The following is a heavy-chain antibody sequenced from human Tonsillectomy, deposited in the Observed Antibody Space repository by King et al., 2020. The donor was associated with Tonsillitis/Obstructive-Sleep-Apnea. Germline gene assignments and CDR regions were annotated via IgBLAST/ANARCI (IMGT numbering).Heavy chain of an antibody. CDR2: ISAYSGNT. CDR1: GYTFTSYG. Sequence: VQLVESGAEVKKPGASVKVSCKASGYTFTSYGISWVRRAPGQVVEWMGGISAYSGNTNYAQKLHGRGTMTTDTSTSTAYMELRSLRSDDTAVYYCARADYDSSGYYLWGQGTLVTVSS. J-gene: IGHJ4*02. CDR3: ARADYDSSGYYL. V-gene: IGHV1-18*01. D-gene: IGHD3-22*01.